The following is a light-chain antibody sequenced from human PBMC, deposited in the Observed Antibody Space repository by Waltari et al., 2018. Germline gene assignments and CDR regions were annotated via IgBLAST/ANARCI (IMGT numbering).Light chain of an antibody. CDR2: DVT. V-gene: IGLV2-14*03. CDR1: FSDVGRYDY. J-gene: IGLJ1*01. Sequence: QSALTQPASVSGSPGQSITISCTGTFSDVGRYDYVSWYQQHPGKAPKLLIHDVTDRPSGVADRFSGSKSCNTASRTISGLQADDEADYYCTSYTSSTTTPYVFGTGTQVTV. CDR3: TSYTSSTTTPYV.